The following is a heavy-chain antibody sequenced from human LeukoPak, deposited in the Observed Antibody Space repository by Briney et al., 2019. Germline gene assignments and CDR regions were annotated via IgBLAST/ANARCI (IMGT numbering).Heavy chain of an antibody. V-gene: IGHV4-38-2*02. CDR1: GYSISSGYY. CDR3: ARGVVVVAATFFDY. CDR2: VYHSGGT. Sequence: SETLSLTCTVSGYSISSGYYWGWIRRPPGKGLEWIGSVYHSGGTYYNPSLKSRVTISVDTSKNQFSLKLSSVTAADTAVYYCARGVVVVAATFFDYWGQGTLVTVSS. D-gene: IGHD2-15*01. J-gene: IGHJ4*02.